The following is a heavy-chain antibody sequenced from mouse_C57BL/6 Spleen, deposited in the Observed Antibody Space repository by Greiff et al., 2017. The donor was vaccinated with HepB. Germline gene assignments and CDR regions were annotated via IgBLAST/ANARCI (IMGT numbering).Heavy chain of an antibody. D-gene: IGHD2-4*01. J-gene: IGHJ4*01. V-gene: IGHV6-6*01. CDR3: TRPDYEGYAMDY. Sequence: EVKVEESGGGLVQPGGSMKLSCAASGFTFSDAWMDWVRQSPEKGLEWVAEIRNKANNHATYYAESVKGRFTISRDDSKSSVYLQMNSLRAEDTGIYYCTRPDYEGYAMDYWGQGTSVTVSS. CDR1: GFTFSDAW. CDR2: IRNKANNHAT.